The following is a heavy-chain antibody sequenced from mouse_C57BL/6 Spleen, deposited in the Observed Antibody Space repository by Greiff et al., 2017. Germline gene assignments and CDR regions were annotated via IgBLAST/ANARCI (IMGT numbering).Heavy chain of an antibody. J-gene: IGHJ4*01. V-gene: IGHV5-12*01. CDR1: GFTFSDYY. CDR2: ISNGGGST. Sequence: EVNVVESGGGLVQPGGSLKLSCAASGFTFSDYYMYWVRQTPETRLEWVAYISNGGGSTYYPDTVKGRFTISRDNAKNTLYLQMSRLKSEDTAMYYCARGGSSPYYYAMDYWGQGTSVTVSS. D-gene: IGHD1-1*01. CDR3: ARGGSSPYYYAMDY.